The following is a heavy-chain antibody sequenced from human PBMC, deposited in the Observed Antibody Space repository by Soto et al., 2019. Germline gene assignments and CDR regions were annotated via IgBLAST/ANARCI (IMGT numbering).Heavy chain of an antibody. CDR1: GDSVSNNGAT. CDR3: ARDPPDFNSGFDS. J-gene: IGHJ4*02. V-gene: IGHV6-1*01. CDR2: AYYRSRWHY. Sequence: SQTLSLTCAICGDSVSNNGATWNWIRQSPSRGLEWLGRAYYRSRWHYDYATSVRSRITINPDTSKNQFSLQLSSVTPEDTAVYYCARDPPDFNSGFDSWGQGSLVTVPS. D-gene: IGHD1-26*01.